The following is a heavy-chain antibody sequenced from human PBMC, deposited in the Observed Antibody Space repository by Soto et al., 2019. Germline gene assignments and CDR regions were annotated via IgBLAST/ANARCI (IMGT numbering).Heavy chain of an antibody. D-gene: IGHD1-1*01. Sequence: ASVKVSCKASGGTFSDFTINWVRQAPGQRLEWMGGIIPIFDTANYAENFQGRVTITADESTSTSFMEVSSLRSEDTAVYCCARNGTLTGYSYGMDVWGQGTMVTVSS. CDR1: GGTFSDFT. CDR3: ARNGTLTGYSYGMDV. CDR2: IIPIFDTA. V-gene: IGHV1-69*13. J-gene: IGHJ6*02.